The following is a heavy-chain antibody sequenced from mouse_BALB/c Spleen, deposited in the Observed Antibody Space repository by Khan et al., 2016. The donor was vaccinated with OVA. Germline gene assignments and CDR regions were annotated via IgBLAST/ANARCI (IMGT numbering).Heavy chain of an antibody. Sequence: QVRLQQSGAELARPGASVKMSCKASGYTFTSYTMHWVKQRPGQGLEWIGYISPSSGYTNYNQKFKDKATLTADKSSSTAYMQLSSLTSEDSAVYYCAREGAYYRSGGWFAYWGQGTLVTVSA. CDR1: GYTFTSYT. V-gene: IGHV1-4*01. CDR3: AREGAYYRSGGWFAY. CDR2: ISPSSGYT. J-gene: IGHJ3*01. D-gene: IGHD2-14*01.